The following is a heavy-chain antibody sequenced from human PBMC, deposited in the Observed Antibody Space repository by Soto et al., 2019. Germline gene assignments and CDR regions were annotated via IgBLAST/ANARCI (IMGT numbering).Heavy chain of an antibody. CDR3: ARAISSTWYKLEYKWFDP. CDR1: GASINDFY. Sequence: TLSLTCTVSGASINDFYWSWIRQTPGKGLEWVGFMYYSETTKYNPSLKGRVNMSLDTSKNQVSLHLKSVTAADTAVYYCARAISSTWYKLEYKWFDPWGQGTQVTVSS. V-gene: IGHV4-59*01. D-gene: IGHD6-13*01. CDR2: MYYSETT. J-gene: IGHJ5*02.